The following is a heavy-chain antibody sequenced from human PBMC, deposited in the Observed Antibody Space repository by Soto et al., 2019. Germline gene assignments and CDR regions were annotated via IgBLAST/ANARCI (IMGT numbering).Heavy chain of an antibody. Sequence: GTSVKVSCEASGGSYSSYTISWVRQAPEQGLEWMGRIIPILGIANYAQKFQGRVTITADKSTSTAYMELSSLRSEDTAVYYCAREERITMVRGVQYWFDPWGQGTLVTVSS. D-gene: IGHD3-10*01. CDR2: IIPILGIA. CDR3: AREERITMVRGVQYWFDP. V-gene: IGHV1-69*04. CDR1: GGSYSSYT. J-gene: IGHJ5*02.